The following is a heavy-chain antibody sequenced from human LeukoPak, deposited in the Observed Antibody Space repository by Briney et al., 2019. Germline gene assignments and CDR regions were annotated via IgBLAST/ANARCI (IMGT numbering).Heavy chain of an antibody. CDR1: GGSFSGYY. V-gene: IGHV4-34*01. CDR3: ARARSCTSCYPLPKFAYFDI. J-gene: IGHJ3*02. CDR2: INHSGST. D-gene: IGHD2-2*01. Sequence: TSETLSLTCAVYGGSFSGYYWSWIRQPPGKGLEWIGEINHSGSTNYNPSLKSRVTISVDTSKNQFSLKLSSVTAADTAVYYCARARSCTSCYPLPKFAYFDIWGQGTMVTVSS.